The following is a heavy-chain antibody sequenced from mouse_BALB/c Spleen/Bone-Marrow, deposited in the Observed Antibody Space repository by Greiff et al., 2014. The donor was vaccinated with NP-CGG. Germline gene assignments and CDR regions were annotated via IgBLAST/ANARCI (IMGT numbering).Heavy chain of an antibody. CDR3: ATYYYGSSWGFDY. CDR2: IYPANGNT. V-gene: IGHV14-3*02. CDR1: GFNFKDSY. D-gene: IGHD1-1*01. Sequence: EVQLVESGAELVKPGASVKLSCTASGFNFKDSYMHWVKQTPEHGLEWIGRIYPANGNTKYDPKFQGKATITADTSSNTACLKLRSLTSEDTDVYYCATYYYGSSWGFDYWGQGTLVTVSA. J-gene: IGHJ3*01.